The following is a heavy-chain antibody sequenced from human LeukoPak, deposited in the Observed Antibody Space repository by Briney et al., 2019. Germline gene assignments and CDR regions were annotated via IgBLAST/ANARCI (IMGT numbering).Heavy chain of an antibody. D-gene: IGHD3-10*01. Sequence: GGSLRPSCSAPGFTFDDYGMSWVRQVPGKGLGWVLGRNGGSTGNADSVKGRFTISRDNAKNTLYLQMISLRIEDTAVYYCAKVAKYYYGSDTYYSFEHWGQGTPVTASS. CDR1: GFTFDDYG. CDR2: RNGGST. J-gene: IGHJ4*02. CDR3: AKVAKYYYGSDTYYSFEH. V-gene: IGHV3-20*04.